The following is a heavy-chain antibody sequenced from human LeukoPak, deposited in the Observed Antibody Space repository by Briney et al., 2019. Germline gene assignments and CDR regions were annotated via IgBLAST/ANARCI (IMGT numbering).Heavy chain of an antibody. Sequence: PGGSLRLSCAASGFTFSSYAMSWVRQAPGKGLEWVSAISGSGGSTYYADSVKGRFTISRDNSKNALYLQMNCLRAEDTAVYYCARYSSSWHYYYGMDVWGQGTTVTVSS. CDR3: ARYSSSWHYYYGMDV. D-gene: IGHD6-13*01. CDR1: GFTFSSYA. V-gene: IGHV3-23*01. CDR2: ISGSGGST. J-gene: IGHJ6*02.